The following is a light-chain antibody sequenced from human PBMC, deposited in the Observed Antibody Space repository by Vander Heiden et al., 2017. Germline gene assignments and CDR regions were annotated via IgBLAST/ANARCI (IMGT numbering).Light chain of an antibody. J-gene: IGKJ2*01. CDR1: QGISSY. CDR3: QQPRT. V-gene: IGKV1-9*01. CDR2: AAS. Sequence: DIQLTQSPSFLSASVGDRVTITCRASQGISSYLAWYQQKPGKAPKLLIYAASTLQSGVKSRFSGSGSGTEFTLTISSMQPEDFETHYGQQPRTFGQGTKLEIK.